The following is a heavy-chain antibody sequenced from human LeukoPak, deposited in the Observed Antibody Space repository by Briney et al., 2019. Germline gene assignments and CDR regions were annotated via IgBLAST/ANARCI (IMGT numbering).Heavy chain of an antibody. CDR3: ARGSIVGATFDYFDY. Sequence: ASVKVSCKASGYTFTGYYMHWVRQAPGQGLEWMGWIKPNSGGTNYAQKFQGRVTMTRDTSISTAYMELSRLRSDDTAVYYCARGSIVGATFDYFDYWGQGTLVTVSS. D-gene: IGHD1-26*01. CDR2: IKPNSGGT. CDR1: GYTFTGYY. J-gene: IGHJ4*02. V-gene: IGHV1-2*02.